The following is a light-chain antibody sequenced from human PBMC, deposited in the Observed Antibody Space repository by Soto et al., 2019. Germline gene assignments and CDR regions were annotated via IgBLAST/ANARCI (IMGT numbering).Light chain of an antibody. CDR3: QQYAGSPRT. V-gene: IGKV3-20*01. Sequence: EVVWTQSPGTLSLSPGERSTLSCRTSQSVVNYQLAWYRQKPGQAPRLLIYNTFHRATGIPDRFSGSGSGTDFILTISRLQPEDFAVYFCQQYAGSPRTFGQGTKVDI. CDR2: NTF. J-gene: IGKJ1*01. CDR1: QSVVNYQ.